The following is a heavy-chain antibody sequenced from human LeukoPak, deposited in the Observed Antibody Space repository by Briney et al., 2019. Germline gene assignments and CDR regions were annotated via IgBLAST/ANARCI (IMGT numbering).Heavy chain of an antibody. CDR1: GFTFSSYE. V-gene: IGHV3-48*03. D-gene: IGHD6-6*01. J-gene: IGHJ4*02. Sequence: GGSLRLSCAASGFTFSSYEMNWVRQAPGKGLEWVSYISSSGGTIYYADSVRGRLTISRDNAKSSMYLQMNSLRAEDTAVYYCARSSVDNWGQGTLVTVSS. CDR2: ISSSGGTI. CDR3: ARSSVDN.